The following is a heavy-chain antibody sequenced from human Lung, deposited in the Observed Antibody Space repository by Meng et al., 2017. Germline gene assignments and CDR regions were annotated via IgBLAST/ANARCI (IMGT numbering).Heavy chain of an antibody. V-gene: IGHV5-51*01. J-gene: IGHJ4*02. CDR3: ARHTYYYDSSGYYFSGGLDY. Sequence: GESLKISCKGSGYSFTSYWIGWVRQMPGKGLEWMGIIYPGDSDNRYSPSFQGQVTISADKSISTAYLQWSSLKASDTAMYYCARHTYYYDSSGYYFSGGLDYWGQGTLVTVSS. CDR1: GYSFTSYW. CDR2: IYPGDSDN. D-gene: IGHD3-22*01.